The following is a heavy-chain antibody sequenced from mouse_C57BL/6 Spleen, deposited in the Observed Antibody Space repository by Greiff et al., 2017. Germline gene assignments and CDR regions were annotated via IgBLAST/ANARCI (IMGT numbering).Heavy chain of an antibody. J-gene: IGHJ3*01. CDR1: GFTFSSYA. V-gene: IGHV5-9-1*02. Sequence: EVKLVEPGEGLVKPGGSLKLSCAASGFTFSSYAMSWVRQTPEKRLEWVAYISSGGDYIYYADTVKGRFTFSRDNARNTLYLQISSLKSEDTAMCYCTRAYYYGSSYLAWFAYWGQGTLVTVSA. D-gene: IGHD1-1*01. CDR2: ISSGGDYI. CDR3: TRAYYYGSSYLAWFAY.